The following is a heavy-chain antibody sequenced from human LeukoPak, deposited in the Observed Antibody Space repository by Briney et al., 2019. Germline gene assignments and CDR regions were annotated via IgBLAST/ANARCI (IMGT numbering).Heavy chain of an antibody. CDR2: INPSGGST. Sequence: GASVKVSCKASGYTFTSYYMHWVRQASGQGLEWMGIINPSGGSTSYAQKFQGRVTMTRDTSTSTVYMELSSLRSEDTAVYYCARDLSTYYYDSSGYHDAFDIWGQGTMVTVSS. V-gene: IGHV1-46*01. D-gene: IGHD3-22*01. J-gene: IGHJ3*02. CDR1: GYTFTSYY. CDR3: ARDLSTYYYDSSGYHDAFDI.